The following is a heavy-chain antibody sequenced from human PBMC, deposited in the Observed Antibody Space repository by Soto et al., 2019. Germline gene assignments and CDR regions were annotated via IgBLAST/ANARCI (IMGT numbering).Heavy chain of an antibody. V-gene: IGHV1-18*01. J-gene: IGHJ6*02. CDR2: ISVYNGNT. CDR3: ARETVAGTSQGYYYGMDV. Sequence: QVQLVQSGAEVKKPGASVKVSCKASGYTFTSYGISWVRQAPGQGLEWMGWISVYNGNTNYAQKVQGRVTMTTDTSTRTAYMELRSLRSDDTAVYYCARETVAGTSQGYYYGMDVWGQGTTVTVSS. D-gene: IGHD6-19*01. CDR1: GYTFTSYG.